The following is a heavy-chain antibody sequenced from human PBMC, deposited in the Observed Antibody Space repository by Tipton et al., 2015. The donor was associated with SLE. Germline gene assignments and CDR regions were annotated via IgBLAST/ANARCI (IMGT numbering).Heavy chain of an antibody. CDR2: ISYDGSNK. V-gene: IGHV3-30*04. CDR3: ARDLLGSGWYGFDY. Sequence: SLRLSCAASGFTFSSYAMHWVRQAPGKGLEWVAVISYDGSNKYYADSVKGRFTISRDNSKNTLYLQMNSLRAEDTAVYYCARDLLGSGWYGFDYWGHGALVTVSS. CDR1: GFTFSSYA. D-gene: IGHD6-19*01. J-gene: IGHJ4*01.